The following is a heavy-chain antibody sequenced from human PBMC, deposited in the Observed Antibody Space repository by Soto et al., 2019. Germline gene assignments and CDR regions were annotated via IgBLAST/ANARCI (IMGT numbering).Heavy chain of an antibody. CDR3: VRGGSCTNGVCSVFDY. V-gene: IGHV4-31*03. CDR2: ITYSGNT. J-gene: IGHJ4*02. Sequence: PSETLSLTCTVSGGSVSSVGYYWSWIRQHPGKGLEWIGYITYSGNTYYNPSLESRVTMSADTSNNQFSLKLSSVTAADTAVYFCVRGGSCTNGVCSVFDYWGQGTLVTVS. D-gene: IGHD2-8*01. CDR1: GGSVSSVGYY.